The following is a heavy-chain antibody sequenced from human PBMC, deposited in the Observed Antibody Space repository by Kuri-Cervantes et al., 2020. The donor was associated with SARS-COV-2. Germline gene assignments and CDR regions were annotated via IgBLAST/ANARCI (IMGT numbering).Heavy chain of an antibody. D-gene: IGHD2-2*01. J-gene: IGHJ5*02. V-gene: IGHV3-23*01. CDR1: GFTFSSYN. CDR3: AKSGGYCSGTTCYPNWFDP. CDR2: ITGSGGGT. Sequence: GGSLRPPCAASGFTFSSYNMNWVRQAPGKGLEWVSTITGSGGGTYYTDSVKGRFTISRDNSKNTLYLQMNSLRAEDTAVYYCAKSGGYCSGTTCYPNWFDPWGQGTLVTVSS.